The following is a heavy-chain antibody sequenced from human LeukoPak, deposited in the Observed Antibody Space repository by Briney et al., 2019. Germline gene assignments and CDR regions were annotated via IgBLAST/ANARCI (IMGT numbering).Heavy chain of an antibody. CDR3: TRTSPGVPLDF. J-gene: IGHJ4*02. Sequence: PETLSLTCAVSGVSLSGYYWSWIRQPPGKGPVWIGEISHSGRTAYNPSLKNRVTISLDTSKTQFSLKLSFVTAADTAVYYCTRTSPGVPLDFWGQGTLVTVSS. CDR1: GVSLSGYY. CDR2: ISHSGRT. V-gene: IGHV4-34*01. D-gene: IGHD7-27*01.